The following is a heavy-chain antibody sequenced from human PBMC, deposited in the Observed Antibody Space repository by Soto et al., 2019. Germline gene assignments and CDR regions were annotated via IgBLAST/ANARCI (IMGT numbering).Heavy chain of an antibody. D-gene: IGHD6-6*01. CDR2: ISGSGGST. CDR1: GFTFSSYA. V-gene: IGHV3-23*01. CDR3: AKSGERQLAVTNFDY. Sequence: GGSLRLSCAASGFTFSSYAMSWVRQAPGKGLEWVSAISGSGGSTYYADSVKGRFTISRDNSKNTLYLQMNSLRAEDTAVYYCAKSGERQLAVTNFDYWGQGTLVTVSS. J-gene: IGHJ4*02.